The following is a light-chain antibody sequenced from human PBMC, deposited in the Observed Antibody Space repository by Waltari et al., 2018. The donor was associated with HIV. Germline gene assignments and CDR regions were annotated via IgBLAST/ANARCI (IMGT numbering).Light chain of an antibody. V-gene: IGKV3-20*01. J-gene: IGKJ1*01. CDR3: QQYGSSPRT. CDR2: GAS. CDR1: QSVSSSY. Sequence: EIVLTQSPGTLSLSPGERATLSCRASQSVSSSYLAWYQQKPGQAPRLLIYGASSRATGIPDSFSASGSGTDFTLTISRLEPEDLAVYYCQQYGSSPRTFGQGTKVEIK.